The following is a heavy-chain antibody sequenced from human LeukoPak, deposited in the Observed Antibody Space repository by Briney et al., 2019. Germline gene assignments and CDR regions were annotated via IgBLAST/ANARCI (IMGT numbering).Heavy chain of an antibody. D-gene: IGHD3-16*02. V-gene: IGHV4-4*09. CDR1: GGSIGTYY. CDR2: IYVTGN. J-gene: IGHJ6*03. Sequence: SETLSLTCTVSGGSIGTYYWSWVRQSPGKGLEWIGYIYVTGNRYNPYLQSQVTISVDTSRNKFFLKMSSVSVADTPGYCDAKHTGGGIEDMDVWGKGTKVTVSS. CDR3: AKHTGGGIEDMDV.